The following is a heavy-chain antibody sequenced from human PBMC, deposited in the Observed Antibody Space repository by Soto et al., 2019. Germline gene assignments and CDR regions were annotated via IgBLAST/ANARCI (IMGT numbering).Heavy chain of an antibody. CDR3: AKPAESCSGGSCYSIPTPYVDY. D-gene: IGHD2-15*01. V-gene: IGHV3-48*01. CDR2: ISSSSSTI. CDR1: GFTFSSYS. Sequence: GGSLRLSCAAYGFTFSSYSMNWVRQAPGKGLEWVSYISSSSSTIYYADSVKGRFTISRDNAKNSLYLQMNSLRAEDTAVYYCAKPAESCSGGSCYSIPTPYVDYWGQGTLVTVSS. J-gene: IGHJ4*02.